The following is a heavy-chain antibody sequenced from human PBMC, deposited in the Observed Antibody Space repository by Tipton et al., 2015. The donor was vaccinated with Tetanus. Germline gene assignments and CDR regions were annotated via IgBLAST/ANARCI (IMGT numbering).Heavy chain of an antibody. J-gene: IGHJ4*02. CDR2: IIPIFGTA. CDR3: ALERERWLQLGY. CDR1: GGTFSSYA. V-gene: IGHV1-69*01. Sequence: QVQLVQSGPEVKKPGSSVKVSCKASGGTFSSYAISWVRQAPGQGLEWMGGIIPIFGTANYAQKFQGRVTITADESTSTAYMELSSLRSEGTAVYYCALERERWLQLGYWGQGTLVTVSS. D-gene: IGHD5-24*01.